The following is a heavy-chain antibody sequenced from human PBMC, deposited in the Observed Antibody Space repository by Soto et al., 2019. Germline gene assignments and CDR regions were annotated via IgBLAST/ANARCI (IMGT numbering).Heavy chain of an antibody. V-gene: IGHV4-31*03. Sequence: SETLSLTCTVSGGSISSGGYYWSWIRQHPGKGLEWIGYIYYSGSTYYNPSLKSRVTISVDTSKNQFSLKLSSVTAADTAVYYCAKGSHYYDTRPRSEYFQHWGQGTLVTVSS. CDR2: IYYSGST. CDR1: GGSISSGGYY. D-gene: IGHD3-22*01. J-gene: IGHJ1*01. CDR3: AKGSHYYDTRPRSEYFQH.